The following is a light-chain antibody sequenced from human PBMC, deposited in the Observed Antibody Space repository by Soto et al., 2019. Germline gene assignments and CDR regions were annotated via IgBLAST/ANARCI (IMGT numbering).Light chain of an antibody. CDR2: GAS. V-gene: IGKV3-15*01. CDR3: EQYNNWPPSFT. J-gene: IGKJ4*01. CDR1: QSVSSN. Sequence: EIVMTQSPATLSVSPGERATLSCRASQSVSSNLAWYQQKPVQAPRLLIYGASTRATGIPARFSGSGSGTEFTLTITSLQSEDFAVYYCEQYNNWPPSFTFGRGTKVEIK.